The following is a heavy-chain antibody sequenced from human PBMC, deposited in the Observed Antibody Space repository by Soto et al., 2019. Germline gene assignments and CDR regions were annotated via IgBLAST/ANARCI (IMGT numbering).Heavy chain of an antibody. D-gene: IGHD6-13*01. CDR1: GGSFSGYY. V-gene: IGHV4-34*01. CDR2: INHSGST. J-gene: IGHJ4*02. CDR3: AREVAAAAHGRFYY. Sequence: QVQLQQWGAGLLKPSETLSLTCAVYGGSFSGYYWSWIRQPPGKGLEWIGEINHSGSTNYNPSLKSRVTISVDTSKNPFSLKLSSVTAADTAVYYGAREVAAAAHGRFYYWGQGTMVTVSS.